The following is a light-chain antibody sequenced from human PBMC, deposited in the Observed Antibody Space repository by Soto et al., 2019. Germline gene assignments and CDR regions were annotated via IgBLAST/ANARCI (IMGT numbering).Light chain of an antibody. CDR2: GAS. Sequence: EIVMTQSPATLSVSPGERATLSCRASQSVSSNLAWYQQKPGQAPRLLIYGASTRATGIPARFSGSGSGTEFTLTISSLHSEEVAVYYCQQYNNWPRGTFGQGTKVEIK. CDR1: QSVSSN. J-gene: IGKJ1*01. CDR3: QQYNNWPRGT. V-gene: IGKV3-15*01.